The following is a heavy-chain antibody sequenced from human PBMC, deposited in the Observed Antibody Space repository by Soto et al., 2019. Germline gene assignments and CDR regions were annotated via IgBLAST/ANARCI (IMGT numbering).Heavy chain of an antibody. D-gene: IGHD2-8*01. Sequence: SQTLSLTCAISGDSVSSNSAAWNWIRQSPSRDLEWLGRTYYRSKWYNDYAVSVKSRITINPDTSKNQSSLQLNSVTPEDTAVYYCARVPWEVYARGDYYYGMDVWGQGTTVTVSS. CDR3: ARVPWEVYARGDYYYGMDV. CDR1: GDSVSSNSAA. V-gene: IGHV6-1*01. CDR2: TYYRSKWYN. J-gene: IGHJ6*02.